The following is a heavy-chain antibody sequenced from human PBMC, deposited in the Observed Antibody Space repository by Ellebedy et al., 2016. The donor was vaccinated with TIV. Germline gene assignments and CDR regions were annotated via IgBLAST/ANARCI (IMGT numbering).Heavy chain of an antibody. CDR3: GRLGVIAGAGASDY. D-gene: IGHD6-13*01. CDR2: ISGSGGST. Sequence: GESLKISCAASGFTFSSYAMSWVRQAPGKGLEWVSSISGSGGSTYYADSVKGRFTISRDNSKNTLYLQMSSLRAEDTAVYYCGRLGVIAGAGASDYWGQGTLVIVSS. J-gene: IGHJ4*02. V-gene: IGHV3-23*01. CDR1: GFTFSSYA.